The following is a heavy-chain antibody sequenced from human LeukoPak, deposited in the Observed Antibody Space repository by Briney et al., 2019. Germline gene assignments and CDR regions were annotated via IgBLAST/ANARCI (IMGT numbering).Heavy chain of an antibody. CDR1: GFPFSIFG. CDR2: VWHDDNQK. J-gene: IGHJ3*01. Sequence: PGRSLRLSCAASGFPFSIFGMHWVRQAPGKGLEWVAVVWHDDNQKYYADSVKGRFTISKANSKNTVYLQMNSLRAEDTATYYCARDGSTYTINFYQALDVWGQGTMVTVSS. V-gene: IGHV3-33*01. CDR3: ARDGSTYTINFYQALDV. D-gene: IGHD1-26*01.